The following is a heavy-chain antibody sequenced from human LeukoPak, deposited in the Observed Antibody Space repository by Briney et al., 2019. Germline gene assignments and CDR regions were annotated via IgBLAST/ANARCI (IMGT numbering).Heavy chain of an antibody. CDR3: ARDHTTWGFWSGYYDY. CDR1: GGSISSGDYY. Sequence: NPSETLSLTCTVSGGSISSGDYYWGWLRQPPGKGLEWIGYIYYSGSTYYNPSLKSRVTISVDTSKNQFSLKLSSVTAADTAVYYCARDHTTWGFWSGYYDYWGQGTLVTVSS. V-gene: IGHV4-30-4*01. CDR2: IYYSGST. D-gene: IGHD3-3*01. J-gene: IGHJ4*02.